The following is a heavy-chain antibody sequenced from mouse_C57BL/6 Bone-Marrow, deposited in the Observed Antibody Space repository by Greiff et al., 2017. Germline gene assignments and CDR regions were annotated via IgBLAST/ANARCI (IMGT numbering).Heavy chain of an antibody. V-gene: IGHV14-3*01. J-gene: IGHJ1*03. CDR3: ARRCGGNYWYFDV. CDR1: GFNIKNTY. CDR2: IDPANGNT. Sequence: EVQLQQSVAELVRPGASVKLSCTASGFNIKNTYMHWVKQRPEQGLEWIGRIDPANGNTKYAQKFQGKATLTADTSSTTAYLQLRSLTSEYTDIYYCARRCGGNYWYFDVWGTGTTVTVSS. D-gene: IGHD1-1*02.